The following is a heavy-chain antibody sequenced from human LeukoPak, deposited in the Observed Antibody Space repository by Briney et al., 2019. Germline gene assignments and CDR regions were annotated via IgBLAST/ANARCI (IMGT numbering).Heavy chain of an antibody. Sequence: PGGSLRLSCAASGFRFRSYWMHWVRQAPGKGLEWVAHIKEDGSEKDYVDSVKGRFTISRDNADNSLSLQMNSLTTEDTAVYYCARPNDFWSGYRRNYMDVWGKGTTVTVSS. V-gene: IGHV3-7*01. CDR1: GFRFRSYW. J-gene: IGHJ6*03. D-gene: IGHD3-3*01. CDR3: ARPNDFWSGYRRNYMDV. CDR2: IKEDGSEK.